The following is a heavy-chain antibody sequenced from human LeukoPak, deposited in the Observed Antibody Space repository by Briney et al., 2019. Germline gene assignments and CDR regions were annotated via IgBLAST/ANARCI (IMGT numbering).Heavy chain of an antibody. CDR3: TRHSPSYYYDSSGYYRIAEYFQH. D-gene: IGHD3-22*01. CDR2: IKSKANSYAT. V-gene: IGHV3-73*01. CDR1: GFTFSGSA. J-gene: IGHJ1*01. Sequence: PGGSLRLSCAASGFTFSGSAMHWVRQASGKGLEWVGRIKSKANSYATAYAASVKGRFTISRDDSKKKAYLQMNSLKTEDTAVYYCTRHSPSYYYDSSGYYRIAEYFQHWGQGTLVTVSS.